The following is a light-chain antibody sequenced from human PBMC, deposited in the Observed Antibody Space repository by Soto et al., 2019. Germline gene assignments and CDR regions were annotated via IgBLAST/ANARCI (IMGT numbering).Light chain of an antibody. CDR3: YSYACSSTWV. CDR2: EIS. Sequence: QSVLTQPASVSGSPGQSITISCTGTSSDVGGYNYVSWYQQHPGKAPKLMIYEISNRPSGVSNRFSGSKSGNTASLTISGLQSEDEADYYCYSYACSSTWVFGGGTKLTVL. V-gene: IGLV2-14*03. J-gene: IGLJ3*02. CDR1: SSDVGGYNY.